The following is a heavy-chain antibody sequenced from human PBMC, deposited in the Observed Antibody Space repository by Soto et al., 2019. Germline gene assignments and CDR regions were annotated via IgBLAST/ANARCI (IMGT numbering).Heavy chain of an antibody. Sequence: SETLSLTCAVYGGSFSGYYWRWIRQPPGKGLEWIGEINHSGSTNYNPSLKSRVTISVDTSKNQFSLKLSSVTAADTAVYYCARGEAWDGSETPGFCVYWGQGTLVTVSS. V-gene: IGHV4-34*01. CDR3: ARGEAWDGSETPGFCVY. CDR1: GGSFSGYY. CDR2: INHSGST. D-gene: IGHD3-10*01. J-gene: IGHJ4*02.